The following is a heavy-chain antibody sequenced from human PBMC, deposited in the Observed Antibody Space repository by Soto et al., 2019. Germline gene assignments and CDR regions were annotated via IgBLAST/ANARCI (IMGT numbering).Heavy chain of an antibody. D-gene: IGHD2-15*01. J-gene: IGHJ4*02. CDR1: GGSFSGYY. Sequence: PSETLSLTCAVYGGSFSGYYWSWIRQPPGKGLEWIGEINHSGSTNYNPSLKSRVTISVDTSKNQFSLKLSSVTAADTAVYYCARNHHYCSGGSCYIRWGQGTLVTVSS. CDR2: INHSGST. V-gene: IGHV4-34*01. CDR3: ARNHHYCSGGSCYIR.